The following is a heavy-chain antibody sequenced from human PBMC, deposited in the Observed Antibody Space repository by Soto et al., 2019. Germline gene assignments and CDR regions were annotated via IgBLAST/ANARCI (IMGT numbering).Heavy chain of an antibody. D-gene: IGHD5-12*01. CDR3: ARDRGKTAYDLTDY. CDR2: ISGSGGST. Sequence: VGSLRLSCAASGFTFSSYAMSWVRQAPGKGLEWVSAISGSGGSTYYADSVKGRFTISRDNAKNSLDLQMNSLRAEDTGVYYCARDRGKTAYDLTDYWGQGAVVTVSS. V-gene: IGHV3-23*01. J-gene: IGHJ4*02. CDR1: GFTFSSYA.